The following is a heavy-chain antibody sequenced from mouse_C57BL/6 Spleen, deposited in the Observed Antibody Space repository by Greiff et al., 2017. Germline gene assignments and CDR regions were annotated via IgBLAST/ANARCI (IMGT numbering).Heavy chain of an antibody. D-gene: IGHD4-1*01. CDR1: GFTFSDYG. J-gene: IGHJ4*01. CDR3: ARRRTGTGYAMDY. CDR2: ISSGSSTM. V-gene: IGHV5-17*01. Sequence: EVHLVESGGGLVKPGGSLKLSCAASGFTFSDYGMHWVRQAPEKGLEWVAYISSGSSTMYYADTVKGRFTITRDTAKNTLFLQMTSLRSEDTAMYYCARRRTGTGYAMDYWGQGTSVTVSS.